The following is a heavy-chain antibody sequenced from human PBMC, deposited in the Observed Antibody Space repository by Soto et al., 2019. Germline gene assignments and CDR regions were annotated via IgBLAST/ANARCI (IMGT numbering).Heavy chain of an antibody. Sequence: GGSLRLSCAASGFTLSSYAMSWVRQAPGKGLEWVSAISGSGGSTYYADSVKGRFTISRDNSKNTLYLQMNSLRAEDTAVYYCAKEPGGRADDYYYYGMAVWGQGTTVTVSS. V-gene: IGHV3-23*01. J-gene: IGHJ6*02. CDR1: GFTLSSYA. CDR2: ISGSGGST. D-gene: IGHD1-26*01. CDR3: AKEPGGRADDYYYYGMAV.